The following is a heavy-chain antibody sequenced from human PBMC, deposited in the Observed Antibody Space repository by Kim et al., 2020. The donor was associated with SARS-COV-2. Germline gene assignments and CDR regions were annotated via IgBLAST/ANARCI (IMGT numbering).Heavy chain of an antibody. J-gene: IGHJ4*02. Sequence: GGSLRLSCAASGFTFSSYDMSWVRQAPGKGLEWLSAISGSGGSTYYADSVKGRFTISRDNTKNTLYLQMNSLRAEDTAVYYCATDRRAFDTVRGVTFLDYWGQGTLVTVSS. D-gene: IGHD3-10*01. CDR3: ATDRRAFDTVRGVTFLDY. V-gene: IGHV3-23*01. CDR2: ISGSGGST. CDR1: GFTFSSYD.